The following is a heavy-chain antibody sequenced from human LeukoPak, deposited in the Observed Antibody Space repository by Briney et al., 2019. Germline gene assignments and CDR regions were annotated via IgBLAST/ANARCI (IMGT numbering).Heavy chain of an antibody. Sequence: GGSLRLSCAASGFTVSSNYMSWVRQAPGKGLEWVSVFFSGGSTYYADSVEGRFTISRDNSKNTLYLQMNSLRVEDTAVYYCARVGDGYNFDAFDIWGQGTMVTVSS. D-gene: IGHD5-24*01. CDR1: GFTVSSNY. J-gene: IGHJ3*02. V-gene: IGHV3-66*01. CDR2: FFSGGST. CDR3: ARVGDGYNFDAFDI.